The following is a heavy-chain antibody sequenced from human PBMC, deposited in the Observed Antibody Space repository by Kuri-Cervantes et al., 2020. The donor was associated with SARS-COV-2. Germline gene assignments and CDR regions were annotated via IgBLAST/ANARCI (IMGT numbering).Heavy chain of an antibody. CDR3: ARGGKDSPTSMYFYYHMDV. Sequence: GGSLRLSCAASGFTFSSYAMHWVRQAPGQGLEYMGWIHPNTGGTPFAQKFPGRVTLTRDTSITTVYMELYSLTSDDTAVYYCARGGKDSPTSMYFYYHMDVWGRGTTVTVSS. J-gene: IGHJ6*03. CDR2: IHPNTGGT. V-gene: IGHV1-2*02. CDR1: GFTFSSYA. D-gene: IGHD2-15*01.